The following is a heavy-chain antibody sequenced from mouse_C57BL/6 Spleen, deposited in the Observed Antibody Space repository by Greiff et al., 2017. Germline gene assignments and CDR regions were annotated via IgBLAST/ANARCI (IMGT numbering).Heavy chain of an antibody. J-gene: IGHJ4*01. D-gene: IGHD4-1*01. CDR1: GFTFTDYY. Sequence: EVHLVESGGGLVQPGGSLSLSCAASGFTFTDYYMSWVRQPPGKALEWLGFIRNKANGYTTEYSASLKGRFTISRDNSQSILYLQMNALRAEDSATYYCARYTGKGYAMDYWGQGTSVTVSS. CDR3: ARYTGKGYAMDY. CDR2: IRNKANGYTT. V-gene: IGHV7-3*01.